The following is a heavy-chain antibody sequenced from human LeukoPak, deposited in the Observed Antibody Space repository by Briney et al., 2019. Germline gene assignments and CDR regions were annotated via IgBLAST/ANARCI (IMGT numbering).Heavy chain of an antibody. CDR3: ASRTWGISTFDI. J-gene: IGHJ3*02. V-gene: IGHV3-20*04. CDR2: INWNGGST. CDR1: GFTFDNYG. Sequence: PGGXLRLSCAASGFTFDNYGMNWVRQAPGKGLEWASGINWNGGSTACADSVKGRFTISRDNAKNSLFLQMNSLRAEDTALYYCASRTWGISTFDIWGQGTMVTVSS. D-gene: IGHD7-27*01.